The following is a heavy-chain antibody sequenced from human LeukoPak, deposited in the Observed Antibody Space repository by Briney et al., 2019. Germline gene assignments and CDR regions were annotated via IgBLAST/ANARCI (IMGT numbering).Heavy chain of an antibody. V-gene: IGHV4-39*01. Sequence: SSETLSLTCTVSGGSISSSSYYWAWIRQPPGKGLEWIGTIYYSGSTYYIPSLKSRVSISVDTSKNQFSLKLTSVTAADTAVYYCAAGYYDSSGYYSPFDYWGQGTLVTLPS. CDR2: IYYSGST. J-gene: IGHJ4*02. CDR3: AAGYYDSSGYYSPFDY. D-gene: IGHD3-22*01. CDR1: GGSISSSSYY.